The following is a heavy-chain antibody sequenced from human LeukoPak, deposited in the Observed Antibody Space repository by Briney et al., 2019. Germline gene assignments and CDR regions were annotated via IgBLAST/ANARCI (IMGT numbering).Heavy chain of an antibody. V-gene: IGHV1-46*01. CDR3: GRVNSGGYRLDY. D-gene: IGHD2-15*01. Sequence: ASVKVSCKASGYTFTSCYIHWVRQAPGQGLEWMGVINPSGFSTTYAQKFQGRVTMTRDTHTSTVYMQLTSLRSEDTAVYYCGRVNSGGYRLDYWGQGTLVTVSS. CDR1: GYTFTSCY. J-gene: IGHJ4*02. CDR2: INPSGFST.